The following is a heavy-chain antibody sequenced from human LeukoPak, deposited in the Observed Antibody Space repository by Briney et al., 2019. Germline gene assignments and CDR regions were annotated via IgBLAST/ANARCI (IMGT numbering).Heavy chain of an antibody. CDR3: ARDHLLDDRQEDAFDI. J-gene: IGHJ3*02. CDR1: GGSISSGGYY. Sequence: PSQTLSLTCTVSGGSISSGGYYWSWIRQHPGKGLEWIGYIYYSGSTYYNPSLKSRVTISVDTSKNQFSLKLSSVTAADTAVYYCARDHLLDDRQEDAFDIWGQGTMVTVSS. V-gene: IGHV4-31*03. CDR2: IYYSGST. D-gene: IGHD3-22*01.